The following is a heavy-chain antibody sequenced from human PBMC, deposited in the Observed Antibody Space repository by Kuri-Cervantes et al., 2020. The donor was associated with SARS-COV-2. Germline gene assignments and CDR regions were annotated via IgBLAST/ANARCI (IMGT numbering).Heavy chain of an antibody. CDR1: GYSISSGYY. J-gene: IGHJ4*02. Sequence: SQTLSLTCAVSGYSISSGYYWGWIRQPPGKGLEWIGSIYHSGSTYYNPSLKSRVTISVDTSKNQFSLKLSSVTAADTAVYYCARVFTASFDFWGQGTLVTVSS. V-gene: IGHV4-38-2*01. CDR3: ARVFTASFDF. CDR2: IYHSGST.